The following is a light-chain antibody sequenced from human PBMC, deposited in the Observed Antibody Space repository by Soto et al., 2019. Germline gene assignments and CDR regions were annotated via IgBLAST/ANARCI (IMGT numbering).Light chain of an antibody. CDR1: QSFAGSH. Sequence: EIVLTQSPGTLSLSPGERATLSCRASQSFAGSHLAWYQQKPGQAPRLLIYGASTRATGIPDRFSGSGSGTDFTLTISRLEPEDFAVYYCQQYGASLPWTFGHGTKAEIK. V-gene: IGKV3-20*01. CDR2: GAS. CDR3: QQYGASLPWT. J-gene: IGKJ1*01.